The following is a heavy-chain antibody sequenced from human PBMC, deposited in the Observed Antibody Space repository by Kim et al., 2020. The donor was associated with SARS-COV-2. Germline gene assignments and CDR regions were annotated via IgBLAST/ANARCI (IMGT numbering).Heavy chain of an antibody. CDR3: ARVSIVGGPFDP. D-gene: IGHD1-26*01. J-gene: IGHJ5*02. Sequence: PAAVKGRFPISRDDSKNSLYLQMNSLKTEDTAVYYCARVSIVGGPFDPWGQGTLVTVSS. V-gene: IGHV3-72*01.